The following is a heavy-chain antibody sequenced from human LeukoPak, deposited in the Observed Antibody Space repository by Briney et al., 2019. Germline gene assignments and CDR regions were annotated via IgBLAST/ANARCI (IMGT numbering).Heavy chain of an antibody. D-gene: IGHD3-3*01. Sequence: GGSLRLSCVASGFNFNNYDLHWVRQAPGKGLEWVAVISYDGSNKYYADSVKGRFTISRDNSKNTLYLQMNSLRAEDTAVYYCARTYDFGRGPPGDAFDNWGPGTWVIVSA. CDR3: ARTYDFGRGPPGDAFDN. J-gene: IGHJ3*02. CDR2: ISYDGSNK. V-gene: IGHV3-30*19. CDR1: GFNFNNYD.